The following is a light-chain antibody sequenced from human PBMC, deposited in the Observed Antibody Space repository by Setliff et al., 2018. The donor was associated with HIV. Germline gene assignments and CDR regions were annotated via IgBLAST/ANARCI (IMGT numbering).Light chain of an antibody. J-gene: IGLJ1*01. CDR3: QVWDTSSDHPG. CDR2: STY. Sequence: QSVLTQPPSASGAPGQRVTISCSGSSSNVGDNAVSWYQQFPGTAPKLLIYSTYQRPSGVPDRFSGFNSGNTATLTISRVEAGDEADYYCQVWDTSSDHPGFGTGTKVTVL. CDR1: SSNVGDNA. V-gene: IGLV1-44*01.